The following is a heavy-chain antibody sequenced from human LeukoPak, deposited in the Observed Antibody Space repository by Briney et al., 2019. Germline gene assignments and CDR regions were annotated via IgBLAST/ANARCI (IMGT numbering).Heavy chain of an antibody. CDR2: MKPNSGNT. V-gene: IGHV1-8*01. CDR1: GYTFTIYD. J-gene: IGHJ5*02. CDR3: TRGEPDGYNYP. D-gene: IGHD5-24*01. Sequence: GASVKISCKASGYTFTIYDVNWVRQAIGQGLEWMGWMKPNSGNTGYAQKFQGRVTMTRDTSINTAYMELSSLTSEDTAVYYCTRGEPDGYNYPWGQGTLVTVSS.